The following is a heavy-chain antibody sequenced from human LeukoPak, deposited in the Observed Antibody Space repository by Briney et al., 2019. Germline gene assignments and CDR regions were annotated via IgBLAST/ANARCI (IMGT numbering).Heavy chain of an antibody. J-gene: IGHJ4*02. D-gene: IGHD3-9*01. V-gene: IGHV1-2*02. CDR1: GYTFTGYY. CDR2: INPNSGGT. CDR3: ARAAYYDILTGYPTHRAFDY. Sequence: ASVKVSCKASGYTFTGYYMHWVRQAPGQGLEWMGWINPNSGGTNYAQKFQGRVTMTRDTSISTAYMELSRLRSDDTAVYYCARAAYYDILTGYPTHRAFDYWGQGTLVTVSS.